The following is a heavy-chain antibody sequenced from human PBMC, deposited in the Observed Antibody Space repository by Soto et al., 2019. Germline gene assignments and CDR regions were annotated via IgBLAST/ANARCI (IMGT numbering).Heavy chain of an antibody. Sequence: SVKVSCKASGGTFSSYAISWVRQAPGQGLEWMGGIIPIFGTANYAQKFQGRVTITADESTSTAYMELSSLRYEDTAVYYCASVEVKIFGVVKDWLDPWGEGTLVPVT. D-gene: IGHD3-3*01. CDR1: GGTFSSYA. V-gene: IGHV1-69*13. CDR2: IIPIFGTA. J-gene: IGHJ5*02. CDR3: ASVEVKIFGVVKDWLDP.